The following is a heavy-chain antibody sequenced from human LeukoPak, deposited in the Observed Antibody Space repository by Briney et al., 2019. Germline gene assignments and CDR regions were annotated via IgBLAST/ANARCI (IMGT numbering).Heavy chain of an antibody. CDR3: ARSGAKWLRTENYAFDI. Sequence: GASVEVSCKSSGYTFTSYDIHWVRQATGQGLEWMGWINPNSGNTGYAQKFQGRVTMTRNTTISKAYMELSSLRSEDTAVYYCARSGAKWLRTENYAFDIWGQGTMVTVSS. CDR2: INPNSGNT. CDR1: GYTFTSYD. D-gene: IGHD5-12*01. J-gene: IGHJ3*02. V-gene: IGHV1-8*01.